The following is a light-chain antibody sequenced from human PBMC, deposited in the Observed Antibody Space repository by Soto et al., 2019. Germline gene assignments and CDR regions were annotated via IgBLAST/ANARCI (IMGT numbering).Light chain of an antibody. V-gene: IGKV1-5*03. CDR1: QSIANW. J-gene: IGKJ2*01. CDR3: QQYTYYPYT. CDR2: MAS. Sequence: DIQMTQSPSTLPASVGDRVTITCRASQSIANWLAWYQQKPGKPPKLLIYMASTLVLGVPSTFSGSGSGAEFTLTISSLQPDDFATYYCQQYTYYPYTCGQGTNLEIE.